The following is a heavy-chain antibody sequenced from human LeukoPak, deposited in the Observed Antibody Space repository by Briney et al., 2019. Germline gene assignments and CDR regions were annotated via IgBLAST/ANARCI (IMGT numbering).Heavy chain of an antibody. CDR2: IYYSGST. CDR3: ARRYYDSSSYVWFDP. Sequence: SETLSLTCTVSGGSISSYYWSWIRQPPGKGLEWIGYIYYSGSTNYNPSLKSRVTISVDTSKNQFSLKLSSVTAADTAVYYCARRYYDSSSYVWFDPWGQGTLVTVSS. D-gene: IGHD3-22*01. V-gene: IGHV4-59*08. CDR1: GGSISSYY. J-gene: IGHJ5*02.